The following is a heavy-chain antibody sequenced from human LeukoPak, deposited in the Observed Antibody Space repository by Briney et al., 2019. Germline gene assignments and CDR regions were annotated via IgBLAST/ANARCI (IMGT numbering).Heavy chain of an antibody. Sequence: SETLSLTCAVYGGSFSGYYWSWIRQPPGKGLEWIGEINHSGSTNYNPSLKSRVTISVDTSKNQFSLELSSVTAADTAVYYCARSGATVTTGDWGQGTLVTVSS. J-gene: IGHJ4*02. CDR2: INHSGST. CDR3: ARSGATVTTGD. D-gene: IGHD4-17*01. CDR1: GGSFSGYY. V-gene: IGHV4-34*01.